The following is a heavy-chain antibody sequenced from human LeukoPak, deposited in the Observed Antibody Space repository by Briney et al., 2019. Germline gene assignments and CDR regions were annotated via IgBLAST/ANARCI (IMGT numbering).Heavy chain of an antibody. CDR1: GFTFSSYG. CDR3: ARGVVVPAKFDY. D-gene: IGHD2-2*01. Sequence: GGSLRLSCAASGFTFSSYGMHWVRQAPGKRLEWVAVIWYDGSNKYYADSVKGRFTISRDNSKNTLYLQMNSLRAEDTAVYYCARGVVVPAKFDYWGQGTLVTVSS. V-gene: IGHV3-33*01. J-gene: IGHJ4*02. CDR2: IWYDGSNK.